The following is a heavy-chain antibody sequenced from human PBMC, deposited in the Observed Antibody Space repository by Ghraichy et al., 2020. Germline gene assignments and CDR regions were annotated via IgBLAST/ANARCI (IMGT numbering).Heavy chain of an antibody. D-gene: IGHD3-3*01. J-gene: IGHJ6*02. CDR1: GGSFSGYY. CDR3: AGPVRFLEWLPEPQYYYYGMDV. Sequence: SQTLSLTCAVYGGSFSGYYWSWIRQPPGKGLEWIGEINHSGSTNYNPSLKSRVTISVDTSKNQFSLKLSSVTAADTAVYYCAGPVRFLEWLPEPQYYYYGMDVWGQGTTVTVSS. V-gene: IGHV4-34*01. CDR2: INHSGST.